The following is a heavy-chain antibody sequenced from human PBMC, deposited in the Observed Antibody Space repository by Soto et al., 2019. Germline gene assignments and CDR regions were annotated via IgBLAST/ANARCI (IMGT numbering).Heavy chain of an antibody. Sequence: QVQLQESGPGLVKPSETLSLTCTVSGGSISSYYWSWIRQPPGKGLEWIGYIYYSGSTNYNPSLTSRVTXXAXTXRNQLSQRLSSVTAADTAVYYCARTWVGNSLGYFDLWGRGTLVTVSS. V-gene: IGHV4-59*08. D-gene: IGHD4-4*01. J-gene: IGHJ2*01. CDR2: IYYSGST. CDR1: GGSISSYY. CDR3: ARTWVGNSLGYFDL.